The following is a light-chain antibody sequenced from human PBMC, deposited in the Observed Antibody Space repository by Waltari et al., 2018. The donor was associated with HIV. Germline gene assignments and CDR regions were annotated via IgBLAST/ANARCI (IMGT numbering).Light chain of an antibody. J-gene: IGLJ3*02. CDR1: SSNVVTHY. CDR3: ATWDDSLSAWL. V-gene: IGLV1-47*01. Sequence: QSVLTQPPSASGTPAQRVTIPCSGSSSNVVTHYGHWYKQLPGTAPDLVSYHNNQRPLGVPDRFSGSKSGTSASLAISGLRSEDEADYYCATWDDSLSAWLFGGGTRLSVL. CDR2: HNN.